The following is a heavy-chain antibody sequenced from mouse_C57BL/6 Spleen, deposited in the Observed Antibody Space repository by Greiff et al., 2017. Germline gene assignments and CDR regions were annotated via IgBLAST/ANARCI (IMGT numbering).Heavy chain of an antibody. V-gene: IGHV1-80*01. D-gene: IGHD2-2*01. Sequence: VQLQQSGAELVKPGASVKISCTASGYAFSSYWMNWVKQRPGKGLEWIGQIYPGDGDTNYNGTFKGKATLTADKSSSTAYMQLSSLTSEDSAVYFCARWDGYDGRPFDYWGQGTTLTVSS. CDR1: GYAFSSYW. CDR2: IYPGDGDT. J-gene: IGHJ2*01. CDR3: ARWDGYDGRPFDY.